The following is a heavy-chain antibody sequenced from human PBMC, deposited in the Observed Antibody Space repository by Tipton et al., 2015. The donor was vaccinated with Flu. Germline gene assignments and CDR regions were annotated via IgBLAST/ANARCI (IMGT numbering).Heavy chain of an antibody. CDR2: IHRSGNT. Sequence: LRLSCSVSGDSIGSDYYWGWIRQPPGKGLEWLGNIHRSGNTYYNSSLKSRVTISLDKSNNQFSLRLVSVTAADTAVYYCATTTYYYGSGSHDYWGQGTLVTVSS. D-gene: IGHD3-10*01. V-gene: IGHV4-38-2*01. J-gene: IGHJ4*02. CDR1: GDSIGSDYY. CDR3: ATTTYYYGSGSHDY.